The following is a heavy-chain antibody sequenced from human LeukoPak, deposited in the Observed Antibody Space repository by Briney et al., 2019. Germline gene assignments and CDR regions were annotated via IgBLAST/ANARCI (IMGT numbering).Heavy chain of an antibody. J-gene: IGHJ6*03. D-gene: IGHD1-14*01. CDR2: ISSSSSYI. CDR1: GFTFSSYS. Sequence: GGSLRLSCAASGFTFSSYSITWVRQTPGKGLEWVSSISSSSSYIYYADSVKGRFTISRDNAKNSLYLQMNSLRAEDTAVYYCARDFLTEGPRKGYYYMDVWGKGTTVTVSS. V-gene: IGHV3-21*01. CDR3: ARDFLTEGPRKGYYYMDV.